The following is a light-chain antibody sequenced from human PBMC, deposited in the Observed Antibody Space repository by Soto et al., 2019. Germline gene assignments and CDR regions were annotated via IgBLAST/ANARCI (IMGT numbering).Light chain of an antibody. V-gene: IGLV1-44*01. CDR2: TAT. CDR3: SSFTSISTRV. J-gene: IGLJ1*01. Sequence: QSALTQPPSASATPGQRVAISCSGSSSNIGSYPVNWYQQLPGTAPKLLIHTATQRPSGVPDRFSGSKSGTSASLAISGLQSEDEADYYCSSFTSISTRVFGTGTKLTVL. CDR1: SSNIGSYP.